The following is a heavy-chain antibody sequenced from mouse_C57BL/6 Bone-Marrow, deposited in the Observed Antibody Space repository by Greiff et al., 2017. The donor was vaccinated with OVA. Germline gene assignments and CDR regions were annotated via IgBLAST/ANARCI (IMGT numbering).Heavy chain of an antibody. D-gene: IGHD2-3*01. CDR3: ARRDGPWFAY. J-gene: IGHJ3*01. CDR2: ISSGGSYT. V-gene: IGHV5-6*02. CDR1: GFTFSSYG. Sequence: EVKVEESGGDLVKPGGSLKLSCAASGFTFSSYGMSWVRQTPDKRLEWVATISSGGSYTYYPDRVKGRFTNYKDNAKNTLYMHRSSLKSEDTAMYYCARRDGPWFAYWGQGTLVTVSA.